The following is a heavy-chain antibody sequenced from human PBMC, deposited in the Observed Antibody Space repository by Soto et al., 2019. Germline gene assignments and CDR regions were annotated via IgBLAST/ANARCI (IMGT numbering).Heavy chain of an antibody. CDR3: VRNWRYYGGDYYYGMDA. D-gene: IGHD3-10*01. V-gene: IGHV2-5*02. Sequence: ITLKESGPTLVKPTQTLTLTCTFSGFSLNTGGVGVGWVRQPRGKAMEWLALIYWDDDERYRPSLRSRLNITKDTINNQVVLTMTNMDPEDTATYDCVRNWRYYGGDYYYGMDAWGQGTTVTVSS. J-gene: IGHJ6*02. CDR1: GFSLNTGGVG. CDR2: IYWDDDE.